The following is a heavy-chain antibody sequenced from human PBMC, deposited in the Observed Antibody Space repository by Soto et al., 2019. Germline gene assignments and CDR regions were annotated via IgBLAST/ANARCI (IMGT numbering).Heavy chain of an antibody. Sequence: GPLRLSCTASVFTFGDYAMSWVRQAPGKGLEWVGFIRSKAYGGTTEYAASVKGRFTISRDDSKSIAYLQMNSLKTEDTAVYYCTRAADYYDSSGPYYYGMDVWGQGTTVTVSS. J-gene: IGHJ6*02. CDR2: IRSKAYGGTT. V-gene: IGHV3-49*04. CDR3: TRAADYYDSSGPYYYGMDV. CDR1: VFTFGDYA. D-gene: IGHD3-22*01.